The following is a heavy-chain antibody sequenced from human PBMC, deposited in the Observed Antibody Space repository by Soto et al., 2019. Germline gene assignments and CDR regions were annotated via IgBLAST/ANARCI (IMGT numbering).Heavy chain of an antibody. CDR2: ISYDGSNK. D-gene: IGHD3-3*01. CDR3: ARGDETSKYYDFWSGYFYYYYGMDV. V-gene: IGHV3-30-3*01. CDR1: GFTFSSYA. J-gene: IGHJ6*02. Sequence: GGSLRLSCAASGFTFSSYAMHWVRQAPGKGLEWVAVISYDGSNKYYADSVKGRFTISRDNSKNTLYLQMNSLRAEDTAVYYCARGDETSKYYDFWSGYFYYYYGMDVWGQGTTVTVS.